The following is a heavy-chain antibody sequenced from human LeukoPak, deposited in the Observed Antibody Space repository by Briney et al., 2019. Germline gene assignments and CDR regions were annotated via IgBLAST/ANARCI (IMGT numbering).Heavy chain of an antibody. V-gene: IGHV3-30*02. CDR1: GFTFSSYG. Sequence: GSLRLSCAASGFTFSSYGMHWVRQAPGKGLEWVAFIRYDGSNKYYADSVKGRFTISRDNSKNTLYLQMNSLRAEDTAVYFCARGIVYGSGSYYKAYYFDSWGQGTLVTVSS. J-gene: IGHJ4*02. D-gene: IGHD3-10*01. CDR3: ARGIVYGSGSYYKAYYFDS. CDR2: IRYDGSNK.